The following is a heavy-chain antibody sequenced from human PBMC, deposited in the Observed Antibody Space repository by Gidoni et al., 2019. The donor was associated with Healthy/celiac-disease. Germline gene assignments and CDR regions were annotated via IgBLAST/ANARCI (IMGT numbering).Heavy chain of an antibody. CDR1: GFTFSSYA. CDR2: ISYDGSNK. CDR3: ARGGVGAPRDDY. D-gene: IGHD1-26*01. V-gene: IGHV3-30*04. J-gene: IGHJ4*02. Sequence: QVQLVESGGGVVQPGRSLRPSCSASGFTFSSYAMHWVRQAPGKGLEWVAVISYDGSNKYYADSVKGRFTISRDNSKNTLYLQMNSLGAEDTAVYYCARGGVGAPRDDYWGQGTLVTVSS.